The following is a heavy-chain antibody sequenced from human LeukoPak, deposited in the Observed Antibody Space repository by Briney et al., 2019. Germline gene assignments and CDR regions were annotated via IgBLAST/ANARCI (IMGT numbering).Heavy chain of an antibody. V-gene: IGHV3-33*06. CDR3: AKEGYYDSSGYYVYYFDY. D-gene: IGHD3-22*01. Sequence: GGSLRLSCAASGFTFSSYVMHWVRQAPGKGLEWVAVIWYDGSNKYYADSVKGRFTISRDNSKNTLYLQMNSLRAEDTAVYYCAKEGYYDSSGYYVYYFDYWGQGTLVTVSS. CDR2: IWYDGSNK. CDR1: GFTFSSYV. J-gene: IGHJ4*02.